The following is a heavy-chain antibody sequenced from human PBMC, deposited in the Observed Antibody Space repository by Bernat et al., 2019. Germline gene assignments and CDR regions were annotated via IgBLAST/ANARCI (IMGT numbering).Heavy chain of an antibody. V-gene: IGHV3-30-3*01. CDR3: ARDPYCSGGSCYGAFDI. Sequence: QVQLVESGGGVVQPGRSLRLSCAASGFTFSSYAMHWVRQAPGKGLEWVAVISYDGSNKYYADSVKGRFTISRDNSKNTLYLQMNSLRAEDTAVYYCARDPYCSGGSCYGAFDIWGQGTMVTVSS. CDR1: GFTFSSYA. CDR2: ISYDGSNK. J-gene: IGHJ3*02. D-gene: IGHD2-15*01.